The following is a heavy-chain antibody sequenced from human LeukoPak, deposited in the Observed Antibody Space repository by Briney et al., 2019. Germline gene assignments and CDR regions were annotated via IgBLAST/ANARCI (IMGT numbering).Heavy chain of an antibody. CDR2: IRYDGSNK. J-gene: IGHJ4*02. V-gene: IGHV3-30*02. CDR3: SKGSKGFDY. D-gene: IGHD5/OR15-5a*01. Sequence: GGSLRLSCAASGFTVSSYGMHWVRQAPGKELEWVAFIRYDGSNKYYADSAKGRFTISRDNSKNTLYLRMNILTVEDTAEYYCSKGSKGFDYWGQGALVTVSS. CDR1: GFTVSSYG.